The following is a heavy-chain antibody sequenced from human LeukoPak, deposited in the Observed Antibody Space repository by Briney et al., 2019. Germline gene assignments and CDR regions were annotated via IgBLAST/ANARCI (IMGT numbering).Heavy chain of an antibody. Sequence: SETLSLTCTVSGGSISSYYWSWIRQPPGKGLEWIGYIYYSGRTNYIPSLKSRVTISVDTSKNQFSLKLSSVTAADTAVYYCARNNGDHNAFDIWGQGTMVTVSS. D-gene: IGHD1/OR15-1a*01. CDR1: GGSISSYY. CDR2: IYYSGRT. V-gene: IGHV4-59*08. CDR3: ARNNGDHNAFDI. J-gene: IGHJ3*02.